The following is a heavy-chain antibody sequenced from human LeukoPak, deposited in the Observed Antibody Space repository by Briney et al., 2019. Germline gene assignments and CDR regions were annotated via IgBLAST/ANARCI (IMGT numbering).Heavy chain of an antibody. Sequence: ASVKVSCKASGYTFTSYGISWVRQAPGQGLEWMGWINAGNGNTKYSQKFQGRVTITRDTSASTAYMELSSLRSEDTAVYYCARDLRYCSSTSCYGPLGYWGQGTLVTVSS. CDR2: INAGNGNT. D-gene: IGHD2-2*01. V-gene: IGHV1-18*04. CDR1: GYTFTSYG. J-gene: IGHJ4*02. CDR3: ARDLRYCSSTSCYGPLGY.